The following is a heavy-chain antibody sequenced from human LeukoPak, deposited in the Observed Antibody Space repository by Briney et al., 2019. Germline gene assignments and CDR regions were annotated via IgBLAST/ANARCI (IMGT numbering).Heavy chain of an antibody. J-gene: IGHJ2*01. Sequence: SETLSLTCTVSGGSVSSYYWSWLRQSAGKGGEWGGYVYYSGSTNYNPALKSRVTISLETSQNQFSLKLSSATAADPAVYYCAREANSPTARYWYFDLWGRGTQVTVSS. D-gene: IGHD2-21*01. CDR3: AREANSPTARYWYFDL. V-gene: IGHV4-59*02. CDR2: VYYSGST. CDR1: GGSVSSYY.